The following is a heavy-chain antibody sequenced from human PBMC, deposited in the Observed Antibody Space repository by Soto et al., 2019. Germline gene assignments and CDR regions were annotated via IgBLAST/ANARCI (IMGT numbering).Heavy chain of an antibody. V-gene: IGHV3-30*18. D-gene: IGHD3-3*01. CDR1: GFTFSSYG. CDR2: ISYDGSNT. Sequence: QFQLVESGGGVVQPGRSLRLSCAASGFTFSSYGMHWVRQAPGKGLEWVAAISYDGSNTYHADSVKGRFTISRDNSKNTLFLQMDSLRAEDTAVYHCAKARSYYDLWSGYQEGECFDYWGQGTLVTVSS. CDR3: AKARSYYDLWSGYQEGECFDY. J-gene: IGHJ4*02.